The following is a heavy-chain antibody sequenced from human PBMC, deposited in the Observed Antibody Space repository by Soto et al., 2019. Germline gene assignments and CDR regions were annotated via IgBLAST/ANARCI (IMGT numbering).Heavy chain of an antibody. J-gene: IGHJ4*02. CDR3: ARDSVRGYYDSSGYFTALDY. D-gene: IGHD3-22*01. V-gene: IGHV3-7*01. CDR2: IKEDGSEK. Sequence: PGGSLRLSCAASGFSFSNYWMSWVRQAPGKGLEWVANIKEDGSEKYYVDSVKGRFTISRDNAKNSLYLQMNSLRAEDTALYYCARDSVRGYYDSSGYFTALDYWGQGTLVTVSS. CDR1: GFSFSNYW.